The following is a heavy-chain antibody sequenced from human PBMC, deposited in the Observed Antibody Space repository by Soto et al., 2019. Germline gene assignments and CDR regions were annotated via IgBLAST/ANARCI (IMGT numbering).Heavy chain of an antibody. CDR3: AGTYYYDSSGYQPYYYYYGMDV. D-gene: IGHD3-22*01. CDR2: INAGNGNT. CDR1: GYTFTSYA. J-gene: IGHJ6*02. V-gene: IGHV1-3*01. Sequence: ASVKVSCKASGYTFTSYAMHWVRQAPGQRLEWMGWINAGNGNTKYSQKFQGRVTITADKSTSTAYMELSSLRSEDTAVYYCAGTYYYDSSGYQPYYYYYGMDVWGQGTTVTVSS.